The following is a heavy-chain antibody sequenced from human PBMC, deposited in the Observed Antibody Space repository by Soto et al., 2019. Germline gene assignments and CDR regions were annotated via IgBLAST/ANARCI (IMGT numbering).Heavy chain of an antibody. CDR1: GYAFTVYY. Sequence: ASLKVSCEASGYAFTVYYMHWVRQAPGQGLEWMGWVHPNSGGADYAQRFQGRVTMTWDTSIRTAHMEVSRLGSDDTAVYYCARAVMGATTPFDLWGQGTLVTVSS. D-gene: IGHD1-26*01. V-gene: IGHV1-2*02. J-gene: IGHJ4*02. CDR2: VHPNSGGA. CDR3: ARAVMGATTPFDL.